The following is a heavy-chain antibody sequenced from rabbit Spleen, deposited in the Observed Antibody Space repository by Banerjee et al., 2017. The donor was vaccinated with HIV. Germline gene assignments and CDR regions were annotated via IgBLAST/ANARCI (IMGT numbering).Heavy chain of an antibody. J-gene: IGHJ4*01. CDR1: GFSFSSNYY. D-gene: IGHD4-2*01. V-gene: IGHV1S43*01. CDR3: ARSARSYDGTTTYAFNL. CDR2: IDTNSGST. Sequence: QEQLVESGGGLVQPEGSLTLTCTASGFSFSSNYYICWVRQAPGKGLEWIGCIDTNSGSTYYASWAKGRFTITRSTSLNTVTLQMTSLTAADTATYFCARSARSYDGTTTYAFNLWGPGTLVTVS.